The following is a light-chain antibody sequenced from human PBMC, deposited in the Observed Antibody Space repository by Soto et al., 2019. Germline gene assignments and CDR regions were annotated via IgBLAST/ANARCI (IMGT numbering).Light chain of an antibody. V-gene: IGKV3-11*01. CDR1: QSVSSY. Sequence: EIVLTQSPATLSLSPGERATLSCRASQSVSSYLAWYQQKPGQAPRLLIYDASNRAAGIPARFGGSGSGTDFTLIISSLEPEDFAVYYCHQRSSWPWTFGQGTKVEVK. CDR3: HQRSSWPWT. CDR2: DAS. J-gene: IGKJ1*01.